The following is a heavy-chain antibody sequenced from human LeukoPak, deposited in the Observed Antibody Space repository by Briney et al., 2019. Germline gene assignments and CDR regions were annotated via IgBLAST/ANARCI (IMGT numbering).Heavy chain of an antibody. Sequence: PGRSLRLSCAASGFTFSSYAMHWVRQAPGKGLEWVAVISYDGSNKYYADSVKGRFIISRDNAKNTLYLQMNSLRAEDTAVYYCARSSEDIVVVPAALYYFDYWGQGTLVTVSS. V-gene: IGHV3-30-3*01. CDR3: ARSSEDIVVVPAALYYFDY. J-gene: IGHJ4*02. CDR1: GFTFSSYA. CDR2: ISYDGSNK. D-gene: IGHD2-2*01.